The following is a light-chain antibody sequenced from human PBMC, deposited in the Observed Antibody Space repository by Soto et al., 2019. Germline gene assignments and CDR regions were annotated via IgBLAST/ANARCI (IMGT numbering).Light chain of an antibody. CDR2: RAS. CDR3: QQHTISTYT. V-gene: IGKV3-20*01. Sequence: EIVLTQSPGTLSLSPGETATLSCRASQSVARDLSWYQQKPGQAPRLLISRASTGATGIPDRFSGSGSGTDFTLTINRLEHEDSAVYYCQQHTISTYTFRQGTKADIK. J-gene: IGKJ2*01. CDR1: QSVARD.